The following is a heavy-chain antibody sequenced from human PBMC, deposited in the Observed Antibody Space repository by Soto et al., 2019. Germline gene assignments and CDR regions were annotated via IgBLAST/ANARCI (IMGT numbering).Heavy chain of an antibody. D-gene: IGHD1-7*01. Sequence: SETLSLTCAVYGGSLSGYYWSWIRQSPGKGLEWIGEINHRGSSDYNPSLKSRVTISIDASKNHVSLELTSVTAADTAVYYCARSDNRNSLYGVDVWGQGTAVTGSS. J-gene: IGHJ6*02. V-gene: IGHV4-34*01. CDR3: ARSDNRNSLYGVDV. CDR2: INHRGSS. CDR1: GGSLSGYY.